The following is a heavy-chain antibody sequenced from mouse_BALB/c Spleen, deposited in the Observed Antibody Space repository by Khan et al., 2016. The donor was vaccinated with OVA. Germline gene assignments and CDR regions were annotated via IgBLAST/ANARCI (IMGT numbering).Heavy chain of an antibody. J-gene: IGHJ4*01. Sequence: QVQLKESGPGLVAPSQNLSITCTVSGFSLSDYGVSWIRQPPGRGLEWLGVIWGGGSTYYNSALRSRLTISKDKSKSQVFLKMSSLQSDDTAMFYCAKGVWSYYYTLDYWGQGTSVTVSS. CDR1: GFSLSDYG. CDR3: AKGVWSYYYTLDY. CDR2: IWGGGST. V-gene: IGHV2-6-5*01.